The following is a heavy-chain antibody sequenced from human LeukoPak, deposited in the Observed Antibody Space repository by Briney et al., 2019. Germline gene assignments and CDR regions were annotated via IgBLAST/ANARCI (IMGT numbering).Heavy chain of an antibody. CDR3: ARDRGMVRGVPPQYAFDI. J-gene: IGHJ3*02. CDR2: IIPIFGTA. CDR1: GGTFSSYG. D-gene: IGHD3-10*01. Sequence: ASVKVSCKSSGGTFSSYGISWVRQAPGQGLEWMGGIIPIFGTANYAQKFQGRVTITADESTSTAYMELSSLRSEDTAVYYCARDRGMVRGVPPQYAFDIWGQGTMVTVSS. V-gene: IGHV1-69*13.